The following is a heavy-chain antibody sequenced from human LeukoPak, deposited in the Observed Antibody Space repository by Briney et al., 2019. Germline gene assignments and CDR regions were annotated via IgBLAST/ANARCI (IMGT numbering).Heavy chain of an antibody. CDR1: GFTVSSNY. CDR2: IYSGGST. CDR3: SSLRYFDWLSAYSVYYYMDV. V-gene: IGHV3-66*01. J-gene: IGHJ6*03. D-gene: IGHD3-9*01. Sequence: SGGSLRLSCAASGFTVSSNYMSWVRQAPGKGLEWVSVIYSGGSTYYADSVKGRFTISRDNSKNTLYLQMNSLRAEDTAVYYCSSLRYFDWLSAYSVYYYMDVWGKGTTVTISS.